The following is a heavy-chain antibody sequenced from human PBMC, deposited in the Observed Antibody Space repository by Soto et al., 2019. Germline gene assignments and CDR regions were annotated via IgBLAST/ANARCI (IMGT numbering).Heavy chain of an antibody. J-gene: IGHJ4*02. Sequence: QVQLVQSGAEVKKPGASVKVSCRASGYTFTSYGISWVRQAPGQGLEWMGWISAYNGNTNYAQKFQGRVTMTTDTSTSTAYMELRSLRSDDTAVYYCARGGQNGYCESRAMVDYWGQGTLVTVSS. V-gene: IGHV1-18*01. CDR1: GYTFTSYG. CDR3: ARGGQNGYCESRAMVDY. CDR2: ISAYNGNT. D-gene: IGHD3-22*01.